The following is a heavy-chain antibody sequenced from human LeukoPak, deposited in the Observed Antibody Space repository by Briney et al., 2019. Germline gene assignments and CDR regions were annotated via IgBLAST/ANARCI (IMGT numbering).Heavy chain of an antibody. CDR3: ARDRVPAGLYYFDY. J-gene: IGHJ4*02. Sequence: GASVKVSCKASGGTFSSYAISWVRQAPGQGLEWMGGIIPIFGTANYAQKFQGRVTITTDESTSTAYMELSSLRSEDTAVYYCARDRVPAGLYYFDYWGQGTLVTVSS. CDR1: GGTFSSYA. V-gene: IGHV1-69*05. CDR2: IIPIFGTA. D-gene: IGHD2-2*01.